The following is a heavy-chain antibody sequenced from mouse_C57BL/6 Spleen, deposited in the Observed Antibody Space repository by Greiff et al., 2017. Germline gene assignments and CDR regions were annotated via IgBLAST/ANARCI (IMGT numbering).Heavy chain of an antibody. CDR3: ARERIRYCDY. CDR2: INPSNGVT. CDR1: VYTFTSYW. Sequence: KTGTELVKPGAADKLSCKASVYTFTSYWLHWVKQRPGQGLAWVGNINPSNGVTNYNEKFKSKATLTVDTSSSTAYMQLSSLTSEDSAVYYSARERIRYCDYWGQGTTLTVSS. J-gene: IGHJ2*01. V-gene: IGHV1-53*01.